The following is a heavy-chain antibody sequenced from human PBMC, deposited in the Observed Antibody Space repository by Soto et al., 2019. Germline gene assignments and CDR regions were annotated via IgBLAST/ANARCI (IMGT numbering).Heavy chain of an antibody. V-gene: IGHV4-34*01. J-gene: IGHJ5*02. Sequence: SETLSLTCAVYGGSFSGYYWSWIRQPPGKGLEWIGEINHSGSTNHNPSLKSRVTISVDTSKNQFSLKLSSVTAADTAVYYCARAHYDFWSGYLSWFDPWGQGTLVTVSS. CDR3: ARAHYDFWSGYLSWFDP. CDR1: GGSFSGYY. CDR2: INHSGST. D-gene: IGHD3-3*01.